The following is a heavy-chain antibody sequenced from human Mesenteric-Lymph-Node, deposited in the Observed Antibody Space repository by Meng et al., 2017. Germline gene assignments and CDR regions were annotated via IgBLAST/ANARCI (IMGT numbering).Heavy chain of an antibody. D-gene: IGHD5-24*01. V-gene: IGHV4-28*01. Sequence: QVQLQESGPGLVRPSDTLSLTCAVSGYSISSSNWWVWIRQPPGKGLEWIEYIYYSGSTDYNPSLKSRVTMSVDTSKNQFSLKLSSVTAVDTAVYYCARKRDGYNPFDDWGQGTLVTVSS. CDR3: ARKRDGYNPFDD. J-gene: IGHJ4*02. CDR2: IYYSGST. CDR1: GYSISSSNW.